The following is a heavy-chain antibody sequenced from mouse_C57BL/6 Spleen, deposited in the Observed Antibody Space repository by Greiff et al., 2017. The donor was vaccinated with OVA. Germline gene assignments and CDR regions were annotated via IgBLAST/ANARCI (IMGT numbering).Heavy chain of an antibody. CDR3: SRKGLLFDY. V-gene: IGHV1-22*01. D-gene: IGHD1-1*01. CDR2: INPNNGGT. Sequence: EVQLQQSGPELVKPGASVKMSCKASGYTFTDYNMHWVKQSHGQSLEWIGYINPNNGGTNYNQKFKGKATLTVNKSSSTAYMELRSLTSEDSAVYYCSRKGLLFDYWGQGTTLTVSS. J-gene: IGHJ2*01. CDR1: GYTFTDYN.